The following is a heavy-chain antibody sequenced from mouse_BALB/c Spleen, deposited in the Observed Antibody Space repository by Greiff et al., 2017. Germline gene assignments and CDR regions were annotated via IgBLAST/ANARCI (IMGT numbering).Heavy chain of an antibody. CDR3: ATYGSSFGGYFDV. Sequence: VKVVESGPGLVAPSQSLSITCTVSGFSLTSYGVHWVRQPPGKGLEWLGVIWAGGSTNYNSALMSRLSISKDNSKSQVFLKMNSLQTDDTAMYYCATYGSSFGGYFDVWGAGTTVTVSS. V-gene: IGHV2-9*02. CDR1: GFSLTSYG. CDR2: IWAGGST. J-gene: IGHJ1*01. D-gene: IGHD1-1*01.